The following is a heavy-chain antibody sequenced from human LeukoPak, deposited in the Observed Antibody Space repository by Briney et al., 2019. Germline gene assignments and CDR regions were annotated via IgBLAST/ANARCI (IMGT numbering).Heavy chain of an antibody. Sequence: ASVKVSCKASGYTFTSYGISWVRQAPGQGLEWMGWISAYNGSTNYAQKLQGRVTMTTDTSTSTAYMELRSLRSDDTAVYYCARTKGYCTNGVCYDYWGQGTLVTVSS. D-gene: IGHD2-8*01. J-gene: IGHJ4*02. V-gene: IGHV1-18*01. CDR2: ISAYNGST. CDR1: GYTFTSYG. CDR3: ARTKGYCTNGVCYDY.